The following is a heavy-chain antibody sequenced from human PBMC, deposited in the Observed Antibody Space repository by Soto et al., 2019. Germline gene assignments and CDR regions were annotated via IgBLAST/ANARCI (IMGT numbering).Heavy chain of an antibody. D-gene: IGHD1-1*01. CDR1: GFTFSSYA. V-gene: IGHV3-30-3*01. CDR2: ISYDGSNK. Sequence: GGSLRLSCAASGFTFSSYAMHWVRQAPGKGLEWVAVISYDGSNKYYADSVKGRFTISRDNSKNTLYLQMNSLRAEDTAVYYCARTSSTYAVEGDAFDIWGQGTMVTVSS. CDR3: ARTSSTYAVEGDAFDI. J-gene: IGHJ3*02.